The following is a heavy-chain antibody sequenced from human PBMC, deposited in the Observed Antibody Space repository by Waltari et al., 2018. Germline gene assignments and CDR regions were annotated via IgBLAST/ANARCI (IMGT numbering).Heavy chain of an antibody. V-gene: IGHV1-69-2*01. CDR1: GYTFTDYY. J-gene: IGHJ4*02. D-gene: IGHD6-19*01. Sequence: EVQLVRSGAEVKKPGATVKISCKASGYTFTDYYMPWVQQAPGKGLEWMGRVDPEDGETIYAEKFQGRVTITADTSTDTAYMELSSLRSEDTAVYYCASIAVAGSVDYWGQGTLVTVSS. CDR2: VDPEDGET. CDR3: ASIAVAGSVDY.